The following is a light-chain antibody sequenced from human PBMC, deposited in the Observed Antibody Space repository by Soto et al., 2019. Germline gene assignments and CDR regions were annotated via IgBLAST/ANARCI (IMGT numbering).Light chain of an antibody. Sequence: DIPMTQSPSTLSTSVGDRVTITCRASQSISSWLAWYQQKPGKAPKLLIYGASSLEGGVPSRFGGSGSGTEFTLTISSLQPDDFATYYCQQYKTYPWTFGQGTKLEIK. CDR3: QQYKTYPWT. V-gene: IGKV1-5*03. J-gene: IGKJ1*01. CDR2: GAS. CDR1: QSISSW.